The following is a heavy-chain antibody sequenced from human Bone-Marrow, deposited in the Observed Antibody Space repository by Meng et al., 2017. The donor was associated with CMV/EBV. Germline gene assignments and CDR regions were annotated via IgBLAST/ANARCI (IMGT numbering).Heavy chain of an antibody. J-gene: IGHJ4*02. Sequence: SGCAFSPYTKHWVRQAPGKGLEWVSSITTATSYIKYADSVKGRFTISRDNAKHSVYLQMNSLRAEDTAVYYCAREEDSYTAYGHFDHWGQGTLVTVSS. CDR2: ITTATSYI. V-gene: IGHV3-21*01. CDR1: GCAFSPYT. D-gene: IGHD3-16*02. CDR3: AREEDSYTAYGHFDH.